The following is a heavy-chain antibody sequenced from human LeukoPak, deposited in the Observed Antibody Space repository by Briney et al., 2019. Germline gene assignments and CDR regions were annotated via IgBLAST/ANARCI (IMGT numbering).Heavy chain of an antibody. CDR1: GYRFTTSW. Sequence: GESLKISCKGSGYRFTTSWIGWVRPMPGKGPEWMGIIYPGDSDTRYSPSFQGQVTISADKSISTTYLQWSSLKASDTAMYYCATFTAARADPWGQGTLVTVSS. CDR2: IYPGDSDT. D-gene: IGHD2-15*01. J-gene: IGHJ5*02. V-gene: IGHV5-51*01. CDR3: ATFTAARADP.